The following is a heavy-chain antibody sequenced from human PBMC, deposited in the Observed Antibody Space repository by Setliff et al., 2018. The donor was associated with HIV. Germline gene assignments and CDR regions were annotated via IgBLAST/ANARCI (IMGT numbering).Heavy chain of an antibody. J-gene: IGHJ4*02. CDR2: INAGNGNI. CDR3: ARAHLTGTTVGLADY. V-gene: IGHV1-3*01. CDR1: GYTFTSYA. Sequence: GASVKVSCKASGYTFTSYAMHWVRQAPGQRLEWMGWINAGNGNIKYSQKFQGRVTIIRDTSASTAYMELSSLRSEDTAVYYCARAHLTGTTVGLADYWGQGTLVTVSS. D-gene: IGHD1-7*01.